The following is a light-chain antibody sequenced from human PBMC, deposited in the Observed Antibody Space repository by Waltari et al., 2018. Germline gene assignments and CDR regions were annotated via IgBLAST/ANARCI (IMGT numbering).Light chain of an antibody. CDR2: GAF. V-gene: IGKV3-20*01. CDR1: QSVCRS. Sequence: EIVLTQSPGTLSLSPGEGATLSCRASQSVCRSLAWYQQRPGQAPRLLIYGAFIRATGIADRFSGSGSGTDFSLTISRLEPEDFAVYYCQHYLRLPVTFGLGTKVEIK. CDR3: QHYLRLPVT. J-gene: IGKJ1*01.